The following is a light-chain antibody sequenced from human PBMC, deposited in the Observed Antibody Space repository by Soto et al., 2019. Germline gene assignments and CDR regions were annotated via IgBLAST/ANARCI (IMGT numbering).Light chain of an antibody. J-gene: IGLJ1*01. V-gene: IGLV2-23*03. CDR3: CSYAGSSTFVYV. Sequence: QSVLTQPASVSGSPGQSITISCTGTSSDVGSYNLVSWYQQHPGKAPKLMIYEGSKRPSGVSNRFSGSKSGNTASLTISGLQAEDEADYYCCSYAGSSTFVYVFGTGTKX. CDR2: EGS. CDR1: SSDVGSYNL.